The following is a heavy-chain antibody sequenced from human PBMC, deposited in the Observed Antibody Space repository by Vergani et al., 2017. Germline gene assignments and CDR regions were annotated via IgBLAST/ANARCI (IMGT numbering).Heavy chain of an antibody. CDR3: ARIGYCSSTSCLEAYYMDV. V-gene: IGHV3-33*01. CDR1: GFTFSSYG. Sequence: QVQLVESGGGVVQPGRSLRLSCAASGFTFSSYGMHWVRQAPGKGLEWVAVIWYDGSNKYYADSVKGRFTISRDNSKNTLYLQMNSLRAEDTAVYYCARIGYCSSTSCLEAYYMDVWGKGTTVTVSS. J-gene: IGHJ6*03. D-gene: IGHD2-2*01. CDR2: IWYDGSNK.